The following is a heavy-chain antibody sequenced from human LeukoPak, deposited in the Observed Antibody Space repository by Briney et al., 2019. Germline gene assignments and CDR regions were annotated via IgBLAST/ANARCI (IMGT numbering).Heavy chain of an antibody. Sequence: PGGSLRLSCAASGFSVSSDYINWFRQAPGKGLEWVSVIYSGGSTYYPDSVEGRFTISRHTSKNTVYLYMNNLRPEDTAVYYCVRATSSLAFDIWGQGTKVTVSS. CDR1: GFSVSSDY. CDR2: IYSGGST. J-gene: IGHJ3*02. D-gene: IGHD6-6*01. V-gene: IGHV3-53*04. CDR3: VRATSSLAFDI.